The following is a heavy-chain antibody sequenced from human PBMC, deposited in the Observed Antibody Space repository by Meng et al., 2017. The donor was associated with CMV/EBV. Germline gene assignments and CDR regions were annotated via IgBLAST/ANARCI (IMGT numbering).Heavy chain of an antibody. D-gene: IGHD3-10*01. V-gene: IGHV2-26*01. CDR3: ARILEGPMPSMVRGVTEHDFDI. CDR2: IFSNDEK. J-gene: IGHJ3*02. Sequence: SGPTLVQPPETFTLTCTVSVFPLSNARMGVSWIRQPPGKALEWLAHIFSNDEKSYSTSLKSRLTISKDTSKSQVVLTMNNMDPVDTATYYCARILEGPMPSMVRGVTEHDFDIWGQGTMVTVSS. CDR1: VFPLSNARMG.